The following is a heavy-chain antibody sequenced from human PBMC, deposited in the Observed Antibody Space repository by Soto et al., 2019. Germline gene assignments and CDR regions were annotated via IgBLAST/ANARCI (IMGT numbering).Heavy chain of an antibody. CDR2: ISSCSGSI. J-gene: IGHJ4*02. Sequence: EVQLVESGGGLVQPGGSLRLSCAASGFTFTAYSMNWVRQAPGKGLEWVSYISSCSGSIYYADSVNGRFTISRDDAKNSLYLQMNSLRDEDTAVYYCARDFWDYWGQGTVVTVSS. V-gene: IGHV3-48*02. CDR1: GFTFTAYS. CDR3: ARDFWDY. D-gene: IGHD3-3*01.